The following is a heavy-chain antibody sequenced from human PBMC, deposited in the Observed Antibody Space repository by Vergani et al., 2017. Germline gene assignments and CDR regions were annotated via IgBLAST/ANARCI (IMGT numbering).Heavy chain of an antibody. D-gene: IGHD3-9*01. CDR3: ARNLRDDIMIGPDNMPFGC. V-gene: IGHV4-30-4*01. CDR2: INHSGGT. CDR1: GGSINTGAYY. J-gene: IGHJ4*02. Sequence: QVQLQESGPRLVRPSQTLSLTCTVSGGSINTGAYYWSWIRQSPGKGLEWIGQINHSGGTNYNPSLKSRVTISQDAYKSQFSLKIKSVTAADTALYFCARNLRDDIMIGPDNMPFGCRGKGTKVTVSS.